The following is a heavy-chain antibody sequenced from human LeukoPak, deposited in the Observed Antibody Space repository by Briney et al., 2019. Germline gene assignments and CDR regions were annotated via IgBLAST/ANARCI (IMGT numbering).Heavy chain of an antibody. J-gene: IGHJ3*02. Sequence: ASVKVSCKASGGTFSSYAISWVRLATGQGLEWMGWMNPNSGNTGHAQKLQGRVTMTRDTSTRTAYMELSSLRSEDTAVYYCARNDYDGDDAFDIWGQGTMVTVSS. CDR3: ARNDYDGDDAFDI. D-gene: IGHD4-17*01. V-gene: IGHV1-8*02. CDR1: GGTFSSYA. CDR2: MNPNSGNT.